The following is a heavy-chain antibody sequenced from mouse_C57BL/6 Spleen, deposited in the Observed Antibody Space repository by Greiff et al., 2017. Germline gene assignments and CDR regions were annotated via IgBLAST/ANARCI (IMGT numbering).Heavy chain of an antibody. CDR2: IYPGDGDT. V-gene: IGHV1-82*01. CDR3: ARSLYYSNWVDY. D-gene: IGHD2-5*01. Sequence: VQLQESGPELVKPGASVKISCKASGYAFSSSWMNWVKQRPGKGLEWIGRIYPGDGDTNYNGKFKGKATLTADKSSSTAYMQLSSLTSEDSAVYFCARSLYYSNWVDYWGQGTSVTVSS. CDR1: GYAFSSSW. J-gene: IGHJ4*01.